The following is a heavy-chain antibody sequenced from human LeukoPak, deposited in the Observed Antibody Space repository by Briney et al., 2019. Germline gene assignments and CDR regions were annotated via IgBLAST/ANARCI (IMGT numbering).Heavy chain of an antibody. CDR2: ISGSGGST. CDR3: AKVYDFWSGYYGPKSGYYFDY. Sequence: PGGSLRLSCAASAITFSTYAMSWVRQAPGKGLECVSAISGSGGSTYYADSVKGRFTISRDNSKNTLYLQMNSLRAEDTAVYYCAKVYDFWSGYYGPKSGYYFDYWGQGTLVTVSS. D-gene: IGHD3-3*01. V-gene: IGHV3-23*01. CDR1: AITFSTYA. J-gene: IGHJ4*02.